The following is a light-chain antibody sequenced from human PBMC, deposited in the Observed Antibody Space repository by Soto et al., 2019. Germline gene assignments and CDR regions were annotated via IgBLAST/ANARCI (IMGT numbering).Light chain of an antibody. J-gene: IGKJ1*01. CDR3: QQYHNSPA. CDR1: QIVFSR. V-gene: IGKV3-15*01. CDR2: AAP. Sequence: EIVMTQSPATLSVSPGERATLSCRASQIVFSRLDWFQQKPGQAPRLLSYAAPTRATGIPARFSGSGSGTEFTLTISRLQSEDFAIYYCQQYHNSPAFGQGTKVEIK.